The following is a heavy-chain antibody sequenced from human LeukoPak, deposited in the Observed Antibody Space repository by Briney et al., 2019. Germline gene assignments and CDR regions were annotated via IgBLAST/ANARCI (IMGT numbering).Heavy chain of an antibody. CDR1: GGTFSSYA. D-gene: IGHD5-24*01. J-gene: IGHJ4*02. CDR2: IIPILGIA. CDR3: AREGDGYINGNFDY. V-gene: IGHV1-69*04. Sequence: SVKVSCKASGGTFSSYAISWVRQAPGQRLEWMGRIIPILGIANYAQKFQGRVTITADKSTSTAYMELSSLRSDDTAVYYCAREGDGYINGNFDYWGQGTLVTVSS.